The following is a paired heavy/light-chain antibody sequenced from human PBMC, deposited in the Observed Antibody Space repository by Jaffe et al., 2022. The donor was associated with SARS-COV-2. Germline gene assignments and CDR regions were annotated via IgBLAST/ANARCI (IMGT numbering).Light chain of an antibody. CDR2: AAS. V-gene: IGKV1-39*01. J-gene: IGKJ1*01. Sequence: DIQLTQSPSSVSASVGDRVTIACRASESISRFLNWYQQEPGKAPKLLIYAASNLQSGVPSRFSGSGSGTEFTLTISSLQPEDFVTYYCQQSYSSQWTFGQGTKVEIK. CDR3: QQSYSSQWT. CDR1: ESISRF.
Heavy chain of an antibody. Sequence: EVQLVESGGGLIQPGGSLRLSCAASGFTLRSHWMHWVRKAPGKGLMWVSRMKDDGSFTRFADAVEGRFSMSRDNAKNTLYLQMNSLRAEDTAVYYCVREADFWDGYSSKNYYGLDVWGQGTTVTVSS. CDR3: VREADFWDGYSSKNYYGLDV. D-gene: IGHD3-3*01. V-gene: IGHV3-74*01. J-gene: IGHJ6*02. CDR2: MKDDGSFT. CDR1: GFTLRSHW.